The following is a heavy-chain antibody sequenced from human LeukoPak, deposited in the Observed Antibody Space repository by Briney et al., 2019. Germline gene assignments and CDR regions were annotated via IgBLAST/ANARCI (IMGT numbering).Heavy chain of an antibody. CDR3: ARGLPYYDSSGYYYY. CDR2: INPNRGGT. V-gene: IGHV1-2*02. J-gene: IGHJ4*02. Sequence: ASVKVSCKASGYTFTGYYMHWVRQAPGQWLEWMGWINPNRGGTNYAQKFQGRVTMTTDTSIITAYMELTRLSSDDTAVYYCARGLPYYDSSGYYYYWGQGTLVTVSS. D-gene: IGHD3-22*01. CDR1: GYTFTGYY.